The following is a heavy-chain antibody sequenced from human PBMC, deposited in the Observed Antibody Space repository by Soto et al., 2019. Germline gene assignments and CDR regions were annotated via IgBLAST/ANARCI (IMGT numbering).Heavy chain of an antibody. V-gene: IGHV3-30-3*01. CDR2: ISYDGSNK. D-gene: IGHD3-22*01. J-gene: IGHJ4*02. CDR3: ARDTYYYDSSGSTLYPPLLFDY. Sequence: GGSLRLSCAASGFTFSSYAMHWVRQAPGKGLEWVAVISYDGSNKYYADSVKGRFTISRDNSKNTLYLQMNSLRAEDTAVYYCARDTYYYDSSGSTLYPPLLFDYWGQGTLVTVSS. CDR1: GFTFSSYA.